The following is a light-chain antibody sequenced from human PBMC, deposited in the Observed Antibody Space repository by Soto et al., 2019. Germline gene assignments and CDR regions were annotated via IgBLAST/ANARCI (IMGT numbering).Light chain of an antibody. J-gene: IGLJ3*02. CDR3: SSYTTTTAWV. CDR2: EVS. V-gene: IGLV2-14*01. CDR1: SSDVGAYRY. Sequence: QSALTQPASVSGSPGQSITISCTGSSSDVGAYRYVSWFQQHPGRAPKLIIYEVSNRPSGVSDRFSGSKSSNTTSLTISGLKAEDEADYHCSSYTTTTAWVFGGGTQLTVL.